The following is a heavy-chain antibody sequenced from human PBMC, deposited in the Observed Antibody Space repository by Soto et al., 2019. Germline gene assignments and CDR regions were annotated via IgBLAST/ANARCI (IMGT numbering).Heavy chain of an antibody. V-gene: IGHV3-11*06. J-gene: IGHJ4*02. D-gene: IGHD2-8*01. Sequence: SLRLSCAASGFTFSDYYMSWIRQAPGKGLEWVSYISSSSSYTNYADSVKGRFTISRDNAKNSLYLQMSSLRAEDTAVYYCARTPDCTNGVCSAGFDYWGQGTLVTVSS. CDR1: GFTFSDYY. CDR2: ISSSSSYT. CDR3: ARTPDCTNGVCSAGFDY.